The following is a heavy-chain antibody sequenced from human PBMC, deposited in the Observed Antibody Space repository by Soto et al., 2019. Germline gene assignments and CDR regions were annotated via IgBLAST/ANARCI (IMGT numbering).Heavy chain of an antibody. CDR1: GFTFSSYS. V-gene: IGHV3-21*01. J-gene: IGHJ4*02. CDR2: ISSSSYI. Sequence: GGSLRLSCAASGFTFSSYSMNWVRQAPGKGLEWVSSISSSSYIYYADSVKGRFTISRDNAKNSLYLQMNSLRAEDTAVYYCAREVYCSGGSCYPYYFDYWGQGTLVTVSS. CDR3: AREVYCSGGSCYPYYFDY. D-gene: IGHD2-15*01.